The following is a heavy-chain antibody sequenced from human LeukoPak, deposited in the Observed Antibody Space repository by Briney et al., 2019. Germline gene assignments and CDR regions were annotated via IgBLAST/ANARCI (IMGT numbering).Heavy chain of an antibody. CDR1: GGTFSSYA. CDR3: ASELYYGSGSYYRTSFDY. D-gene: IGHD3-10*01. J-gene: IGHJ4*02. Sequence: GASVKVSCKASGGTFSSYAISWVRQAPGQGLEWMGRIIPILGIANYAQKFQGRVTITADKSTSTAYMELSSLRSEDTAVYYCASELYYGSGSYYRTSFDYWGQGTLVTVSS. V-gene: IGHV1-69*04. CDR2: IIPILGIA.